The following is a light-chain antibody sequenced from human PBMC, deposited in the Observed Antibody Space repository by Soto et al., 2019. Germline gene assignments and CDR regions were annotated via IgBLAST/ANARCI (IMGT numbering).Light chain of an antibody. J-gene: IGKJ3*01. CDR2: DAS. CDR1: QNIDSW. V-gene: IGKV1-5*01. CDR3: QQYNSYPYS. Sequence: DIQVTQSPSTLSASVGDRVTISCRASQNIDSWLAWYQQKPGKAPKLLIYDASSLESGVPSRFSGSGSGTEFTLTISSLQPDDFATYYCQQYNSYPYSCGPGTKVDIK.